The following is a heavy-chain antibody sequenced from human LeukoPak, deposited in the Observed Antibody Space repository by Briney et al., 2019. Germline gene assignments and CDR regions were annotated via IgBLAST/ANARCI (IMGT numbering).Heavy chain of an antibody. V-gene: IGHV3-74*01. CDR2: TNSDASST. CDR3: ARGKQDFDN. CDR1: GFTFSSYW. J-gene: IGHJ4*02. D-gene: IGHD6-13*01. Sequence: GGSLRLSCAASGFTFSSYWMHWVRQAPGKGLVWVSRTNSDASSTTYADSVKGRFTISRDNAKNTLYLQMNSLRAEDTAVYYCARGKQDFDNWGQGTPVTVSS.